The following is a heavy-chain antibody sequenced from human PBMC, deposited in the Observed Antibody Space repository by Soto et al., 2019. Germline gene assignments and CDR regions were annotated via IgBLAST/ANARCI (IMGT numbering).Heavy chain of an antibody. CDR3: ARDYDFWSSYPSVYFDF. Sequence: PGGSLRLSCAASGFSFSSYWMHWVRQAPGKGLVWVSRINRDGSSTSYADPVKGRFTISRDNAKNTLYLQMNSLRAEDTAVYYCARDYDFWSSYPSVYFDFWGLGKLVTVSS. D-gene: IGHD3-3*01. CDR2: INRDGSST. V-gene: IGHV3-74*01. J-gene: IGHJ4*02. CDR1: GFSFSSYW.